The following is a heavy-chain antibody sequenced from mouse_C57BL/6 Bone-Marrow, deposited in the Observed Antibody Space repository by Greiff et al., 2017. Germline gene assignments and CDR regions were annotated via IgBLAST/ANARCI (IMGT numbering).Heavy chain of an antibody. CDR1: GYTFTSYW. Sequence: QVQLQQPGAELVRPGTSVKLSCKASGYTFTSYWMHWVKQRPGQGLEWIGVIDPSDSYTNYNQKFKGKATLTVDTSSSTAYMQLSSLTSEDSAVYYCARSFYWYFDVWGTGTTVTGSS. CDR3: ARSFYWYFDV. V-gene: IGHV1-59*01. CDR2: IDPSDSYT. J-gene: IGHJ1*03.